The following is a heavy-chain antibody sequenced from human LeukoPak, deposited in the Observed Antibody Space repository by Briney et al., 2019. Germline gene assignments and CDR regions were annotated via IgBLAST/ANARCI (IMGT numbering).Heavy chain of an antibody. CDR3: AGVGSSGWDDAFDI. J-gene: IGHJ3*02. Sequence: SETLSLTCTVSGGSISSGSYYWRWIRQPAGKGLEWIGRIYTSGSTNYNPSLKSRVTMSVDTSKNQFSLKVSSVTAADTAVYYCAGVGSSGWDDAFDIWGQGTMVTVSS. CDR2: IYTSGST. CDR1: GGSISSGSYY. D-gene: IGHD6-19*01. V-gene: IGHV4-61*02.